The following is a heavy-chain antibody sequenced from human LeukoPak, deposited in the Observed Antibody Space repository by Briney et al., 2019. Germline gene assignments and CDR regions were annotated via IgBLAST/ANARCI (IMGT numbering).Heavy chain of an antibody. CDR1: GFTFSSYG. Sequence: GGSLRLSCAASGFTFSSYGMHWVRQAPGKGLEWVAFIRYDGSNKYYADSVKGRFTISRDNSKNTVFLQMNSLRAEDTAVYYCAKDDATYGSWRAGFDPWGQGTLVTVSS. CDR2: IRYDGSNK. CDR3: AKDDATYGSWRAGFDP. D-gene: IGHD3-10*01. J-gene: IGHJ5*02. V-gene: IGHV3-30*02.